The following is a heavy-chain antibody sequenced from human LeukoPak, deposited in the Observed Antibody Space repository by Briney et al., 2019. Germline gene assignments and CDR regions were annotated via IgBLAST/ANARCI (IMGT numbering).Heavy chain of an antibody. J-gene: IGHJ1*01. V-gene: IGHV4-59*01. Sequence: SETLSLTCTVSGGSISSYYWSWIRQPPGKGLEWIGYIYYSGSTNYNPSLKSRVTISVDTSKNQFFLKLGSVTTPNTAVYYCAREGQDFWSGSRHYFHHWGQGPLVTVPS. CDR2: IYYSGST. CDR1: GGSISSYY. CDR3: AREGQDFWSGSRHYFHH. D-gene: IGHD3-3*01.